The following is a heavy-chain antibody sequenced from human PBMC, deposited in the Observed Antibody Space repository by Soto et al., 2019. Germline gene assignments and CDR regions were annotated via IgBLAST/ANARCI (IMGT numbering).Heavy chain of an antibody. J-gene: IGHJ6*04. CDR3: AGGTRIVVAYKPGGYGMDV. CDR2: INSDGSST. CDR1: GFTFSSYW. Sequence: EVQLVESGGGLVQPGGSLRLSCAASGFTFSSYWMHWVRQAPGKGLVWVSRINSDGSSTSYADSVKGRFTISRDNAKNTLYLQMNSRRAEDTAVYYCAGGTRIVVAYKPGGYGMDVWGEGTTVTVSS. D-gene: IGHD3-22*01. V-gene: IGHV3-74*01.